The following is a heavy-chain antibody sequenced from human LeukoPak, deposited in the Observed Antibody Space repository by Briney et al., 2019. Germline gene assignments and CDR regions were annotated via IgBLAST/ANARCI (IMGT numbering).Heavy chain of an antibody. J-gene: IGHJ4*02. D-gene: IGHD5-12*01. V-gene: IGHV1-18*01. Sequence: ASVKVSCKASGYTFTSYGISWGRQAPGHELKWMGWISAYNGNTNYAQKRQGRVTMTTDTSTSTAYMELRSLRSDDTAVYYCALGGYSGYARTYYFDYWGQGTLVTVSS. CDR3: ALGGYSGYARTYYFDY. CDR1: GYTFTSYG. CDR2: ISAYNGNT.